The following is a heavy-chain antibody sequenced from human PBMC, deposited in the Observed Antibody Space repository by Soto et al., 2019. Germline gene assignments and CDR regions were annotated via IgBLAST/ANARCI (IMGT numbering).Heavy chain of an antibody. J-gene: IGHJ6*02. CDR1: GFTFSSYA. CDR2: ISYDGSNK. CDR3: ARGTDDYGDYVWGRTGMDV. D-gene: IGHD4-17*01. Sequence: PGGSLRLSCAASGFTFSSYAMHWVRQAPGKGLEWVAVISYDGSNKYYADSVKGRFTISRDNSKNTLYLQMNSLRAEDTAVYHCARGTDDYGDYVWGRTGMDVWGQGTTVTVSS. V-gene: IGHV3-30-3*01.